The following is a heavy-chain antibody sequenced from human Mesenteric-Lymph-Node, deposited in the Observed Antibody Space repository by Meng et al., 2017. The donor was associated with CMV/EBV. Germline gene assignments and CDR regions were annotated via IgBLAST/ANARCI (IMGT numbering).Heavy chain of an antibody. CDR2: VYNSGST. D-gene: IGHD3-16*01. V-gene: IGHV4-39*07. CDR1: GGSISSSSYY. CDR3: ARVAFLRNWFDP. J-gene: IGHJ5*02. Sequence: SETLSLTCTVSGGSISSSSYYWGWIRQPPGKGLEWIGSVYNSGSTYYNPSLKSRVTISVDMSKNQFSLKLSSVTAADTAVYYCARVAFLRNWFDPWGQGTLVTVSS.